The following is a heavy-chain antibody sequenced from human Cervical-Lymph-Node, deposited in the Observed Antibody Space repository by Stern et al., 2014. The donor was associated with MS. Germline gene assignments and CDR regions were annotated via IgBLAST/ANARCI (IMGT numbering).Heavy chain of an antibody. J-gene: IGHJ2*01. V-gene: IGHV5-51*01. Sequence: VQLVQSGAEVKKSGESLKISCQGVGFNFVTYWIGWVRQMPGKGLEWVGTIHPDASAIRYSASFQGQVTISADTSIDTAYLQWSSLKASDTAIYYCARHAAGGWNFDLWGRGTLVNVAS. CDR2: IHPDASAI. D-gene: IGHD6-13*01. CDR1: GFNFVTYW. CDR3: ARHAAGGWNFDL.